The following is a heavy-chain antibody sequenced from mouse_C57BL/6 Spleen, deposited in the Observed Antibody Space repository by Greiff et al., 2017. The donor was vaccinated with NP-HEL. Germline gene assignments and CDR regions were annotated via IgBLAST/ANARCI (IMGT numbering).Heavy chain of an antibody. J-gene: IGHJ2*01. Sequence: EVKLVESGGGLVKPGGSLKLSCAASGFTFSSYAMSWVRQTPEKRLEWVATISDGGSYTYYPDNVKGRFTISRDNAKNNLYLQMSHLKSEDTAMYYGARDGRSYYGSSDYWGQGTTLTVSS. CDR1: GFTFSSYA. CDR2: ISDGGSYT. CDR3: ARDGRSYYGSSDY. D-gene: IGHD1-1*01. V-gene: IGHV5-4*03.